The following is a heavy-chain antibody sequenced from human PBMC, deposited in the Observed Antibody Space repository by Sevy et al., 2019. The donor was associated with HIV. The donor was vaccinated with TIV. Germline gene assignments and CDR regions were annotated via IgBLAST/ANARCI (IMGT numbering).Heavy chain of an antibody. V-gene: IGHV4-31*03. CDR1: GGSIRSGDYY. D-gene: IGHD6-13*01. CDR3: ARGLAAALLGH. J-gene: IGHJ4*02. Sequence: SKTLSLTCTVSGGSIRSGDYYWTWVRQHPGKGLEWIGYIYYNGNTYYSPSLRRRVTMSVDTSKNQFSLKLTSVTAADTAVYYCARGLAAALLGHWGQGTLVTVSS. CDR2: IYYNGNT.